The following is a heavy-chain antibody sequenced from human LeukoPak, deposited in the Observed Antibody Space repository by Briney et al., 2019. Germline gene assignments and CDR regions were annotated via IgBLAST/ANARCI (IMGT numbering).Heavy chain of an antibody. CDR3: AKDAPAAATTYYSYYGMDV. CDR2: ISGSGGST. CDR1: GFTFSSYA. Sequence: PGGSLRLSCAASGFTFSSYAMSWVRQAPGKGLEWVSAISGSGGSTYYADSVKGRFTISRDNSKNTLYLQMNSLRAEDTAVYYCAKDAPAAATTYYSYYGMDVWGQGPTVTVSS. D-gene: IGHD2-2*01. J-gene: IGHJ6*02. V-gene: IGHV3-23*01.